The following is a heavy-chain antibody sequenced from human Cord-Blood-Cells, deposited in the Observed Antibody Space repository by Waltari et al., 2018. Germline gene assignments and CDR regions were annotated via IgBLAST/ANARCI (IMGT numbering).Heavy chain of an antibody. Sequence: QLQLQESGPGLVKPSETLSLTCTASGGSISSSSYYWGWIRQPPGKGLECIGSIYSSGITSYDPSLTSRGLISVNTCKNQVSLQLRAVTAADTAVYYCARPSIVGATTGAFHSWGQGIMVTVSS. CDR2: IYSSGIT. CDR1: GGSISSSSYY. D-gene: IGHD1-26*01. CDR3: ARPSIVGATTGAFHS. V-gene: IGHV4-39*01. J-gene: IGHJ3*02.